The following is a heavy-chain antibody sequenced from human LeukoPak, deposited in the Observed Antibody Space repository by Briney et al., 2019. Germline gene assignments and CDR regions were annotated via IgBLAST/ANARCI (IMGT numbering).Heavy chain of an antibody. Sequence: PGGSLRLSCAASGFSVSSIYMSWVRQAPGTGLEWVSVIYSGGSTYYADSVRGRFTISRDNSKNTLYLQMNSLRVEDTAVYYCARDMGFGDLTGYWGQGTLVTVSS. CDR3: ARDMGFGDLTGY. V-gene: IGHV3-53*01. CDR2: IYSGGST. J-gene: IGHJ4*02. D-gene: IGHD3-10*01. CDR1: GFSVSSIY.